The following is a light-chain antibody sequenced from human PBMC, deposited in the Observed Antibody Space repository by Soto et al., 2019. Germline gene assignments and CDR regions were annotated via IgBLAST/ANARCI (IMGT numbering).Light chain of an antibody. V-gene: IGKV1-5*03. Sequence: DIQMTQCPSTLSASVGDSGTIPCRASQRIXSRLAWYQQKPGKAPKVLXYKASSLERGGPSRLSGSGSATEFTLTISSLHPDDFANYYCQQYKIDSRTFGHGTKVDIK. CDR1: QRIXSR. CDR2: KAS. CDR3: QQYKIDSRT. J-gene: IGKJ3*01.